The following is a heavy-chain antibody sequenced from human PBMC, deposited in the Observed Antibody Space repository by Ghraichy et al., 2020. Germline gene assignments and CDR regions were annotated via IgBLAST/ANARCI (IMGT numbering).Heavy chain of an antibody. CDR3: AKVPTAVLRFLEWYAGDY. J-gene: IGHJ4*02. CDR1: GFTFSSYA. V-gene: IGHV3-23*01. CDR2: ISGSGGST. D-gene: IGHD3-3*01. Sequence: GGSLRLSCAASGFTFSSYAMSWVRQAPGKGLEWVSAISGSGGSTYYADSVKGRFTISRDNSKNTLYLQMNSLRAEDTAVYYCAKVPTAVLRFLEWYAGDYWGQGTLVTVSS.